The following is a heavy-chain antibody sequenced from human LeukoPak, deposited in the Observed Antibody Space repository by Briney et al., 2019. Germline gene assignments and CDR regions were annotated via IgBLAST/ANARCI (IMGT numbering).Heavy chain of an antibody. CDR3: ARFDLTPYYYGSGSHHWYFDR. D-gene: IGHD3-10*01. CDR2: IIPIFGTA. CDR1: GGTFSSYA. V-gene: IGHV1-69*05. J-gene: IGHJ2*01. Sequence: GSSVKVSCKASGGTFSSYAISWVRQAPGQGLEWMGGIIPIFGTANYAQKFQGRVTITTDESTSTAYMELSSLRSEDPAVYYCARFDLTPYYYGSGSHHWYFDRWGRGSLVTVSS.